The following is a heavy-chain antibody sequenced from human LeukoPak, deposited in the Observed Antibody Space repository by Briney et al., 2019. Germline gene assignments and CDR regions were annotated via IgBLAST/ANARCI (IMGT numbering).Heavy chain of an antibody. CDR2: IYHSGST. V-gene: IGHV4-30-2*01. D-gene: IGHD6-19*01. Sequence: QTLSLTCAVSGGSISSGGYSWSWIRQPPGKGLEWIGYIYHSGSTYYNPSLKSRVTISVDTSKNQFSLKLSSVTAADTAVYYCAREVAGIDYWGQGTLVTVSS. CDR3: AREVAGIDY. J-gene: IGHJ4*02. CDR1: GGSISSGGYS.